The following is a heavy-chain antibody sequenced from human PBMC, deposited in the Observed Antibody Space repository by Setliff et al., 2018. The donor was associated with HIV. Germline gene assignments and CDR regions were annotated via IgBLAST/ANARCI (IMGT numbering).Heavy chain of an antibody. CDR3: ARRRPPPSGPYSRYYMDV. J-gene: IGHJ6*03. D-gene: IGHD1-26*01. Sequence: PSETLSLTCTVSGGFSSIGSFYWGWIRHPPGKGLEWIGHIPYSGTTNYNPSLKSRVTMSVDTSKNQFSLRLSSLTAAATAVYYCARRRPPPSGPYSRYYMDVWGKGTTVTVSS. CDR2: IPYSGTT. V-gene: IGHV4-59*08. CDR1: GGFSSIGSFY.